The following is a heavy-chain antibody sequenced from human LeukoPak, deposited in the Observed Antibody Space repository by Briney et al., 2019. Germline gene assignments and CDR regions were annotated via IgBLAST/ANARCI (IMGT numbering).Heavy chain of an antibody. CDR1: EYSFPNYC. Sequence: GESLKISCKHSEYSFPNYCIGWVRQMPGKGLEWMGIIYPDDSDTRYSPSFQGQVTISADKSISTAYLQWSSLKASDTAMYYCARHVSGGYSYGSEYYYYYYMDVWGKGTTVTVSS. CDR2: IYPDDSDT. CDR3: ARHVSGGYSYGSEYYYYYYMDV. V-gene: IGHV5-51*01. D-gene: IGHD5-18*01. J-gene: IGHJ6*03.